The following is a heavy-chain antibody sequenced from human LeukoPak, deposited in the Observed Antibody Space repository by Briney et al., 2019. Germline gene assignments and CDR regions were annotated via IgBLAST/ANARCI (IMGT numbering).Heavy chain of an antibody. D-gene: IGHD6-13*01. V-gene: IGHV4-59*01. CDR1: GGSISSYY. Sequence: SETLSLTCTVSGGSISSYYWSWIRQPPGKGLEWIGYIYYSGSTNYNPSLKSRVTISVDTSKNQFSLKLSSVTAADTAVYYCARGVSSWYYVPLYYFDYWGQGTLVTVSS. CDR3: ARGVSSWYYVPLYYFDY. J-gene: IGHJ4*02. CDR2: IYYSGST.